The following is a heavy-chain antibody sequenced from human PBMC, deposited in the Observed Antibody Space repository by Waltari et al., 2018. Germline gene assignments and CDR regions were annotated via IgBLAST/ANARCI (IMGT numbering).Heavy chain of an antibody. V-gene: IGHV4-39*01. CDR2: IYYSGST. CDR1: GGSISRSSYY. Sequence: QLQLQESGPGLVRPPETPSLTCTVPGGSISRSSYYWGWLRPPPGKGPEWIGSIYYSGSTYYNPSLKSRVTISVDTSKNQFSLKLSSVTAADTAVYYCASYYYDSSGYEWGYWGQGTLVTVSS. J-gene: IGHJ4*02. CDR3: ASYYYDSSGYEWGY. D-gene: IGHD3-22*01.